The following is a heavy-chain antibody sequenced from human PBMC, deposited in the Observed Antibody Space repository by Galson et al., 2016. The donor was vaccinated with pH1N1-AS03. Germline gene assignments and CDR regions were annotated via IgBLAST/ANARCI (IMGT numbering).Heavy chain of an antibody. J-gene: IGHJ4*02. D-gene: IGHD6-6*01. Sequence: LSLTCTVSGGSITNYYWTWIRQPPGKGLEWIGYIYYNGPANYNPSLNSRVTISADTSKKQFFLNLTSVTAADTAVYFCTRGGTYSSSSPAYFDHWGQGTLVTVSS. CDR2: IYYNGPA. V-gene: IGHV4-59*01. CDR1: GGSITNYY. CDR3: TRGGTYSSSSPAYFDH.